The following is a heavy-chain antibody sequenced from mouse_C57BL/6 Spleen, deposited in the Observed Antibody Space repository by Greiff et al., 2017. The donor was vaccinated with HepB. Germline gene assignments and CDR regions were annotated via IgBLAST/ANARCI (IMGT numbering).Heavy chain of an antibody. CDR3: AREPSYWYFDV. CDR2: IYPGDGDT. Sequence: QVQLQQSGAELVKPGASVKISCKASGYAFSSYWMNWVKQRPGKGLEWIGQIYPGDGDTNYNGKFKGKATLTADKSSSTAYLQLSSLTSEDSAVYFCAREPSYWYFDVWGTGTTVTVSS. V-gene: IGHV1-80*01. CDR1: GYAFSSYW. J-gene: IGHJ1*03.